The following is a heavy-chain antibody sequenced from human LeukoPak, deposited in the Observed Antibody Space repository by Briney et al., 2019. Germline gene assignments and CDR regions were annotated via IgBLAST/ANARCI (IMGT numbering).Heavy chain of an antibody. Sequence: GSLRLSCAASGFTFSNAWMSWVRQAPGEGLGWVGRIKSKTDGGTTDYAAPVKGRFTISRDDSKNTLYLQMNSLKTEDTAVYYCTTAGYCSSDSCYRGVDYWGQGTLVTVSS. CDR3: TTAGYCSSDSCYRGVDY. V-gene: IGHV3-15*01. CDR1: GFTFSNAW. CDR2: IKSKTDGGTT. D-gene: IGHD2-2*01. J-gene: IGHJ4*02.